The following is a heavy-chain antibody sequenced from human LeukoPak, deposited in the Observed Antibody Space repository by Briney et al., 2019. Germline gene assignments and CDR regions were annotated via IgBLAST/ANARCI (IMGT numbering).Heavy chain of an antibody. Sequence: PSETLSLTCAVYGGSFSGYYWSWIRQPPGKGLEWIGEINHSGSTNYNPSLKSRVTISVDTSKNQFSLKLSSVTAADTAVYYCARIKRGGNQRFDYWGQGTLVTVSS. CDR3: ARIKRGGNQRFDY. CDR2: INHSGST. CDR1: GGSFSGYY. D-gene: IGHD4-23*01. V-gene: IGHV4-34*01. J-gene: IGHJ4*02.